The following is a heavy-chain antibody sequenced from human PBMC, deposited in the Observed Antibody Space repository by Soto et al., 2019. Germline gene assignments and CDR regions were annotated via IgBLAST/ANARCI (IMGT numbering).Heavy chain of an antibody. V-gene: IGHV4-59*01. Sequence: SETLSLTCTVSGGSISSYYWSWIRQPPGKGLEWIGYIYYSGSTNYNPSPKSRVTISVDTSKNQFSLKLSSVTAADTAVYYCARALGRYDILTGYYPDRFDYWGQGTLVTVSS. D-gene: IGHD3-9*01. J-gene: IGHJ4*02. CDR3: ARALGRYDILTGYYPDRFDY. CDR2: IYYSGST. CDR1: GGSISSYY.